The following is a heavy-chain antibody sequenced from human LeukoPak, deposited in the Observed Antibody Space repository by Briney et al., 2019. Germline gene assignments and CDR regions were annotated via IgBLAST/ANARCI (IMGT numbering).Heavy chain of an antibody. J-gene: IGHJ6*03. V-gene: IGHV4-34*01. CDR3: ARVAYRYSINDWSRTGLGAYATKYYYYMDV. CDR2: INHNGGT. CDR1: GGSFSDYS. Sequence: SGTLSLTCAVYGGSFSDYSWTWIRQAPGEGLEWIGEINHNGGTNHIACLVSRVIMSVDTSKNQFSLKVSSVTAADTAVYYCARVAYRYSINDWSRTGLGAYATKYYYYMDVWGKGTTVTVSS. D-gene: IGHD3-9*01.